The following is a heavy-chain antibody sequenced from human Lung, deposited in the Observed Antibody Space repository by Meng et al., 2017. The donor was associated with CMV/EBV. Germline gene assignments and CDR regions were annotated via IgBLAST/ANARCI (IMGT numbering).Heavy chain of an antibody. Sequence: GGSLRLXCVASGSTFDDYAMPWVRHAPGKGLEWVSGISWNHVNIAYGDSVKGRFTIARDNRTNSLYLKINSLRPEDTAVYYCAKDMIAATGVGNRYYYYAMDVWGQGNXVXVSS. D-gene: IGHD6-13*01. V-gene: IGHV3-9*01. CDR2: ISWNHVNI. CDR1: GSTFDDYA. CDR3: AKDMIAATGVGNRYYYYAMDV. J-gene: IGHJ6*02.